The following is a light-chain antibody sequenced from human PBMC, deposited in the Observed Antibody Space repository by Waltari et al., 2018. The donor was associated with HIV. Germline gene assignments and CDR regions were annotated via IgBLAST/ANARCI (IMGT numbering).Light chain of an antibody. CDR3: QQFTSLPIT. V-gene: IGKV1-33*01. J-gene: IGKJ3*01. CDR1: QDIGNH. Sequence: DSLMTQSPPSLSASVGGKVTLTCRASQDIGNHLSWYRQKSGRAPELLIYGASFLESGVPSKFSGRGSGTTFIFTINSLQPEDSATYYCQQFTSLPITFGPGTTVDIK. CDR2: GAS.